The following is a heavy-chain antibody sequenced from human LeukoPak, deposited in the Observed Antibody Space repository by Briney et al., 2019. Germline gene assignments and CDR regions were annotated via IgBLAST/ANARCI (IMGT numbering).Heavy chain of an antibody. J-gene: IGHJ6*02. CDR3: ARKYGSGIMDV. D-gene: IGHD3-10*01. CDR2: IYTSGST. V-gene: IGHV4-4*09. CDR1: GGSISSYY. Sequence: SETPSLTCTVSGGSISSYYWSWIRQPPGKGLEWIGYIYTSGSTNYNPSLKSRVTISVDTSKNQFSLKLSSVTAADTAVYYCARKYGSGIMDVWGQGTTVTVSS.